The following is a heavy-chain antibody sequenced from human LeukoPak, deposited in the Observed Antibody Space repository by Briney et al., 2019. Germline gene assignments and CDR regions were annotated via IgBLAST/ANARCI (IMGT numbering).Heavy chain of an antibody. CDR1: GFTFSSYS. CDR2: ISSSSYI. J-gene: IGHJ4*02. V-gene: IGHV3-21*01. CDR3: ARSSSSWDLGH. Sequence: PGGSLRLSCAASGFTFSSYSMNWVRQAPGKGLEWVSSISSSSYIYYADSVKGRFTISRDNAKNSLYLQMNSLRAEDTAVYYCARSSSSWDLGHWGQGTLVTVSS. D-gene: IGHD6-13*01.